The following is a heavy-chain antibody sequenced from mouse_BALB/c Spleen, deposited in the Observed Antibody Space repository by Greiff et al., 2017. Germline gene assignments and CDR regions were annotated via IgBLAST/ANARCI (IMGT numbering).Heavy chain of an antibody. CDR1: GFNIKDTY. V-gene: IGHV14-3*02. CDR2: IDPANGNT. Sequence: VQLQQSGAELVKPGASVKLSCTASGFNIKDTYMHWVKQRPEQGLEWIGRIDPANGNTKYDPKFQGKATITADTSSNTAYLQLSSLTSEDTAVYYCARAPLAYYRYGYAMDYWGQGTSVTVSS. J-gene: IGHJ4*01. D-gene: IGHD2-14*01. CDR3: ARAPLAYYRYGYAMDY.